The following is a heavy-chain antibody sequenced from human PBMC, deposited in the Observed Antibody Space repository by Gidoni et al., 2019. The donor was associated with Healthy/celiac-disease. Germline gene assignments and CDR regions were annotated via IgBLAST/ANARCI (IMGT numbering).Heavy chain of an antibody. Sequence: EVQLMESGGGLVKPGGSLRLSCAASGGTLGNAWMSWVRQAPGKGLEWVGRIKSKTDGGPTDYAAPVKGRFTISRDDSKNTLYLQMNSLKTEDTAVYYCTTALIISGSYDYWGQGTLVTVSS. D-gene: IGHD1-26*01. J-gene: IGHJ4*02. CDR1: GGTLGNAW. CDR2: IKSKTDGGPT. CDR3: TTALIISGSYDY. V-gene: IGHV3-15*01.